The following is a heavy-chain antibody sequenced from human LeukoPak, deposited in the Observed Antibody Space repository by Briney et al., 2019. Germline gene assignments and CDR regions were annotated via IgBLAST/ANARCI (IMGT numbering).Heavy chain of an antibody. V-gene: IGHV3-30*18. D-gene: IGHD2-21*01. CDR1: EFIFSNYW. CDR2: ISYDGSNE. J-gene: IGHJ4*02. Sequence: GGSLRLSCAASEFIFSNYWMHWVRQAPGKGLEWVAVISYDGSNEYYADSVKGRFTISRDNSKNTLYLQMSSLRAEDTAVYYCAKEFNRGLPDYWGQGTLVTVPS. CDR3: AKEFNRGLPDY.